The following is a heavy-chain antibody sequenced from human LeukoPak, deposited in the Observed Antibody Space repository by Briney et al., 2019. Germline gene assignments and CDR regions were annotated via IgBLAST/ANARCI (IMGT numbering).Heavy chain of an antibody. CDR3: ARGRAYFD. CDR1: GGSISSSSYY. V-gene: IGHV4-39*07. CDR2: IYYSGST. D-gene: IGHD3-9*01. J-gene: IGHJ4*02. Sequence: SETLSLTCTVSGGSISSSSYYWGWIRQPPGKGLEWIGSIYYSGSTYYNPSLKSRVTISVDTSKNQFSLKLSSVTAADTAVYYCARGRAYFDWGQGTLVTVSS.